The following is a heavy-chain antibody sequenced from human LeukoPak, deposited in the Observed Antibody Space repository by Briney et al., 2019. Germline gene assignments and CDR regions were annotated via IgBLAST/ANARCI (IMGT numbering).Heavy chain of an antibody. J-gene: IGHJ4*02. CDR1: GGSISSGGYY. CDR2: INYSGST. CDR3: ARGFRYYDILTGYSSGEYFDY. D-gene: IGHD3-9*01. V-gene: IGHV4-31*03. Sequence: SETLSLTCTVSGGSISSGGYYWSWIRQHPGKGLGWIGYINYSGSTYYNPSLKSRVTISVDTSKNQFSLKLSSVTAADTAVYYCARGFRYYDILTGYSSGEYFDYWGQGTLVTVSS.